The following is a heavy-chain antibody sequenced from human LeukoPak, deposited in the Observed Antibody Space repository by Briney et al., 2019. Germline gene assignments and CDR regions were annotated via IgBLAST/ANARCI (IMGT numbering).Heavy chain of an antibody. J-gene: IGHJ4*02. V-gene: IGHV1-2*02. Sequence: ASVKVSCKASGYTFTGYYMHWVRQAPGQGLEWMGWINPNSGGTNYAQKFQGRVTMTRDTSISTAYMELSRLRSDDTAVYYRASGYSSGWYYFDYWGQGTLVTVSS. CDR1: GYTFTGYY. D-gene: IGHD6-19*01. CDR2: INPNSGGT. CDR3: ASGYSSGWYYFDY.